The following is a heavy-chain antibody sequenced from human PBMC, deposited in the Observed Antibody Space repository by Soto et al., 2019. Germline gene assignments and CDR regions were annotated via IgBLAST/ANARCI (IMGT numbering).Heavy chain of an antibody. D-gene: IGHD6-25*01. CDR2: MNPNSGNT. J-gene: IGHJ4*02. CDR1: GYTFTSYD. V-gene: IGHV1-8*01. Sequence: QVQLVQSGAEVKKPGASVKVSCKASGYTFTSYDINWVRQATGQGLEWMGWMNPNSGNTAYVQKFQGRVNMTSNTSLSTAYMELSSLRPGATAGYDRAGDRRDGYDNWGQGTVVSVS. CDR3: AGDRRDGYDN.